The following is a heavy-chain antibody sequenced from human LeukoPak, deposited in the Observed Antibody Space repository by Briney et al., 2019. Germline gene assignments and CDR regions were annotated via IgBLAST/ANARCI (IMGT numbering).Heavy chain of an antibody. CDR3: ARDRYSGYDYLDY. CDR2: IYTSGTT. CDR1: GVSVSNFY. D-gene: IGHD5-12*01. Sequence: PSETLSLTCNVSGVSVSNFYWSWIRQPAGKGLEWIGRIYTSGTTNYNPSLKSRVTMSADTSKNQLSLKLSSVTAADTAVYYCARDRYSGYDYLDYWGQGTLVTVSS. V-gene: IGHV4-4*07. J-gene: IGHJ4*02.